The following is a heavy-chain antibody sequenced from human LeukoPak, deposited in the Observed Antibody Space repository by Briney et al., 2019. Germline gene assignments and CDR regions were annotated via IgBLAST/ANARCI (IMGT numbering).Heavy chain of an antibody. CDR1: GGSISSYY. V-gene: IGHV4-59*01. J-gene: IGHJ4*02. D-gene: IGHD3-10*01. Sequence: MPSETLSLTCTVPGGSISSYYWSWIRQPPGKGLEWIGYIYYSGSTHYNASLKSRVTISVDTSKNQFSLKLISVTAADTAVYYCARVYGSGSYYEMNFDYWGQGTLVSVSS. CDR3: ARVYGSGSYYEMNFDY. CDR2: IYYSGST.